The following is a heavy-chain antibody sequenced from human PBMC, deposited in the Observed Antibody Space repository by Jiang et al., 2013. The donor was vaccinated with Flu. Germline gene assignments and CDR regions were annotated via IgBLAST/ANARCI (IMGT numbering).Heavy chain of an antibody. V-gene: IGHV1-69*13. J-gene: IGHJ6*02. Sequence: GAEVKKPGASVKVSCKASGYTFTSYAIHWVRQAPGQGLEWMGGIIPIFGTANYAQKFQGRVTITADESTSTAYMELSSLRSEDTAVYYCARGIPGGAMVTYYYYGMDVWGQGTTVTVSS. CDR3: ARGIPGGAMVTYYYYGMDV. CDR1: GYTFTSYA. D-gene: IGHD5-18*01. CDR2: IIPIFGTA.